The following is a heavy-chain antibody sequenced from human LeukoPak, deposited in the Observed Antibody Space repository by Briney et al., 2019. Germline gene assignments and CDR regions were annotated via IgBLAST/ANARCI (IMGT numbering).Heavy chain of an antibody. V-gene: IGHV4-34*01. D-gene: IGHD3-22*01. Sequence: SETLSLTRAVSGGSFSEYCWSWIRQPPGKGLEWIGEISQSGSTNYDPSLKTRVSISLDTSKNQFSLKVTSVTAADTAFYYCARTYDTNGYTSDYWGQGALVTVSS. CDR3: ARTYDTNGYTSDY. CDR2: ISQSGST. J-gene: IGHJ4*02. CDR1: GGSFSEYC.